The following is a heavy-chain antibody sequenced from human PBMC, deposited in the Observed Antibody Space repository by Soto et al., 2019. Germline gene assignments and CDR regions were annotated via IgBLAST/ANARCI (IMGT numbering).Heavy chain of an antibody. CDR1: GGSFSGYD. CDR3: ASPYYGDYEATLFDP. Sequence: PSETLSLTCAVYGGSFSGYDLSWIRQPPGKGLEWIGEINHSGSTNYNPSLKSRVTISVDTSKNQFSLKLSSVTAADTAVYYCASPYYGDYEATLFDPWGQGTLVTISS. V-gene: IGHV4-34*01. D-gene: IGHD4-17*01. J-gene: IGHJ5*02. CDR2: INHSGST.